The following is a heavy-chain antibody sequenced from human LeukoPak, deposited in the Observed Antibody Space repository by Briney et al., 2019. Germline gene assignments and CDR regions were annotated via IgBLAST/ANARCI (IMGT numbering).Heavy chain of an antibody. CDR3: AVGMVTTNDY. Sequence: GGSLRLSCAASGFTFSSYAMRWVRQAPGKGLEWVLAISGSDGSTSYAVSVKGRFTISRDNSKNTLYLQMNSLRAEDTAVYYCAVGMVTTNDYWGQGTLVTVSS. D-gene: IGHD4-17*01. CDR2: ISGSDGST. J-gene: IGHJ4*02. CDR1: GFTFSSYA. V-gene: IGHV3-23*01.